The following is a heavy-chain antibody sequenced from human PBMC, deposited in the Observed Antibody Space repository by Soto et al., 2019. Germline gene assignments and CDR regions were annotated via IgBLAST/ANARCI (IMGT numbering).Heavy chain of an antibody. CDR3: ARGLISGYYLYDAFDI. CDR2: IYYSGST. D-gene: IGHD3-22*01. CDR1: GGSISSSSYY. J-gene: IGHJ3*02. V-gene: IGHV4-39*07. Sequence: SETLSLTCTVSGGSISSSSYYWGWIRQPPGKGLEWIGSIYYSGSTNYNPSLKSRVTISVDTSKNQFSLKLSSVTAADTAVYYCARGLISGYYLYDAFDIWGQGTMVTVSS.